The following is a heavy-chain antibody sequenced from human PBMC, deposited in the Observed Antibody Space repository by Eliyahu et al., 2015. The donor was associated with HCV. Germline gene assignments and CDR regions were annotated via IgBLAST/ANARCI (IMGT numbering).Heavy chain of an antibody. D-gene: IGHD2-2*01. CDR3: VKDPSSMTPGY. J-gene: IGHJ4*02. CDR2: ISGDGREI. V-gene: IGHV3-23*01. Sequence: VRLSESGGASLQPGGSLGLXCXASGFPFRMYAMRWVRQAPGKGLEWVADISGDGREIYYAAFAQGRFTISRDNSRNTVYLQMNSLRAEDTAIYHCVKDPSSMTPGYWGQGTLVTV. CDR1: GFPFRMYA.